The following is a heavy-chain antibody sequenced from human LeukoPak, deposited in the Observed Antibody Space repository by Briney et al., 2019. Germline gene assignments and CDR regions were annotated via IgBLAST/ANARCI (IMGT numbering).Heavy chain of an antibody. Sequence: PGGSLRLSCAASGFTVSNNYMSWVRQAPGKGLEWVSVIYTGGNIYYTDSVKGRFTTSRDNSKNTLYLQMNSLRAEDTAVYYCARVPGDYGGNSHFDYWGQGTLVTVSS. CDR3: ARVPGDYGGNSHFDY. CDR1: GFTVSNNY. D-gene: IGHD4-23*01. CDR2: IYTGGNI. V-gene: IGHV3-53*01. J-gene: IGHJ4*02.